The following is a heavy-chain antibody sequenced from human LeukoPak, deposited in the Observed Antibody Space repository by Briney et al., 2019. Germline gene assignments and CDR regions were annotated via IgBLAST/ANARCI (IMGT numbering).Heavy chain of an antibody. CDR3: ARSIAAAGPSEY. CDR2: INPNSGGT. D-gene: IGHD6-13*01. V-gene: IGHV1-2*02. Sequence: AASVKVSCKASGYTFTGYYMHWVRQAPGQGLEWMGWINPNSGGTNYAQKFQGRVTMTRDTSISTAYMELSRLRSDDTAVYYCARSIAAAGPSEYWGQGTLVTVSS. J-gene: IGHJ4*02. CDR1: GYTFTGYY.